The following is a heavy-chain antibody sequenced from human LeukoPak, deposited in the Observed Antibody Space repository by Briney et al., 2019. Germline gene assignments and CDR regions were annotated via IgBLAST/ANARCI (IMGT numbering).Heavy chain of an antibody. CDR1: GYSISSGYY. D-gene: IGHD1-26*01. CDR3: ARYSGSYFGY. CDR2: IYHSGST. Sequence: SETLSLTCTVSGYSISSGYYWGWIRQPPGKGLEWIGSIYHSGSTYYNPSLKSRVTISVDTSKNQFSLKLSSVTAADTAVYYCARYSGSYFGYWGQGTLATVSS. V-gene: IGHV4-38-2*02. J-gene: IGHJ4*02.